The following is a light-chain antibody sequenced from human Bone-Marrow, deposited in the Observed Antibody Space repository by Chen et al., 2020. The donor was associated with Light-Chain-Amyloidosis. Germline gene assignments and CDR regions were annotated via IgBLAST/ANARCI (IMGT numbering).Light chain of an antibody. CDR3: SSYTITNTLV. Sequence: HSALPQPASVSGSPGQSITISCTGTSSDVGGDNPVSWYQQHPDKAPKLMIYEVTNRPSWVPDRFSGSKSDNTASLTISGLQTEDEADYFCSSYTITNTLVFGSGTRVTVL. CDR2: EVT. CDR1: SSDVGGDNP. V-gene: IGLV2-14*01. J-gene: IGLJ1*01.